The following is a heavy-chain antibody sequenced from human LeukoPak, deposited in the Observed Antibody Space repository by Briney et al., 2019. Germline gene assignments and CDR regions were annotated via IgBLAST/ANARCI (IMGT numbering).Heavy chain of an antibody. J-gene: IGHJ5*02. D-gene: IGHD5-24*01. CDR2: IYYSGST. CDR1: GGSISSHY. Sequence: PSETLSLTCTVSGGSISSHYWSWIRQAPGKGLEWIGYIYYSGSTNYNPSLKSRVTISVDTSKNQFSLKLSSVTAADTAVYYCAREERWLQYNWFDPWGQGTLVTVSS. CDR3: AREERWLQYNWFDP. V-gene: IGHV4-59*11.